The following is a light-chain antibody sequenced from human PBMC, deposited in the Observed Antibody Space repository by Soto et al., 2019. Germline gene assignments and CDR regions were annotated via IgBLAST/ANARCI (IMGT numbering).Light chain of an antibody. V-gene: IGKV3-15*01. J-gene: IGKJ1*01. Sequence: EIEMTQSPATLSVSPGEEATLSCRASQSVSSNLAWYQQKPGQAPRLLIYDASTRATGIPARFSGSGSGTEFTLTISRLLSEDFAVYSCQHYYNWRPRFGQGTKVDIK. CDR2: DAS. CDR1: QSVSSN. CDR3: QHYYNWRPR.